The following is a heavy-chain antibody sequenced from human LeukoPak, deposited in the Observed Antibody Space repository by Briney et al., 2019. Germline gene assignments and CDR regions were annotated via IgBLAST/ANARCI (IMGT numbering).Heavy chain of an antibody. CDR2: INPSGGST. D-gene: IGHD6-19*01. J-gene: IGHJ4*02. CDR1: GYTFTSYY. Sequence: ASVKVSCKESGYTFTSYYMHWVRQAPGQGLEWMGIINPSGGSTSYAQKFQGRVTMTRDTSTSTVYMELSSLRSEDTAVYYCAVWLVRGGFDYWGQGTLVTVSS. V-gene: IGHV1-46*01. CDR3: AVWLVRGGFDY.